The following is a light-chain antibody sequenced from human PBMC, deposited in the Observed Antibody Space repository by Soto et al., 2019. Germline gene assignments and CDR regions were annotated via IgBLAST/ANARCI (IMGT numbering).Light chain of an antibody. V-gene: IGKV1-39*01. CDR3: KQSYGPSIT. CDR1: QSINTF. Sequence: DIQMTQSPSSLSASVGDRVTITCRASQSINTFLSWYHQKPGRAPKLLIYDASTLQSGVPSRFSGFGSGTDFTLTISSLQPEDFEAYYCKQSYGPSITFGQGTRL. J-gene: IGKJ5*01. CDR2: DAS.